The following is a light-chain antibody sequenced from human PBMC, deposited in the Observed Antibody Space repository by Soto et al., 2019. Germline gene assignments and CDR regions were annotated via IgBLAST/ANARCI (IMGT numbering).Light chain of an antibody. CDR2: MAS. CDR3: QQFSSNSST. Sequence: DIQMTQSPSTLSTSVGDGVTITYRASQSFINWLAWYQQKQGKPPKLLKYMASILENGVPSRSSGSGSETYITQSSNILHPDDCATYHCQQFSSNSSTSGLGTKLYI. CDR1: QSFINW. V-gene: IGKV1-5*03. J-gene: IGKJ2*01.